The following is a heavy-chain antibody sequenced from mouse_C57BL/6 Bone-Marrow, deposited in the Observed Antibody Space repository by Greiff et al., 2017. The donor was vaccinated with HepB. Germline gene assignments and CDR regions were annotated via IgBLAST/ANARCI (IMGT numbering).Heavy chain of an antibody. D-gene: IGHD2-5*01. CDR1: GYTFTSYW. CDR3: ATYYSNSYYFDY. Sequence: VKLQQPGAELVKPGASVKLSCKASGYTFTSYWMQWVKQRPGQGLEWIGEIDPSDSYTNYNQKFKGKATLTVDTSSSTAYMQLSSLTSEDPAVYYCATYYSNSYYFDYWGQGTTLTVSS. J-gene: IGHJ2*01. V-gene: IGHV1-50*01. CDR2: IDPSDSYT.